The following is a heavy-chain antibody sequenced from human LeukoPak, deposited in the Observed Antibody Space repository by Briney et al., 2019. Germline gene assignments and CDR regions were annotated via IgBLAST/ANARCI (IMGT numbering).Heavy chain of an antibody. J-gene: IGHJ3*02. V-gene: IGHV1-2*02. D-gene: IGHD2-2*01. CDR1: TFTDXX. CDR3: AREPLQVPAANNAFDI. Sequence: TFTDXXXHWVRXXXGQGLEWMGCMNPNNGDTVYAQMFQGRVTMTRDTSFRIAYMELSGLRSDDAAIYYCAREPLQVPAANNAFDIWGQGTMVTVSS. CDR2: MNPNNGDT.